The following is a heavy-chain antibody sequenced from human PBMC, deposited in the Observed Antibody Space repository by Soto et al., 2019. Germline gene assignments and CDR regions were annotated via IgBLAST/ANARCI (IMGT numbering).Heavy chain of an antibody. D-gene: IGHD3-10*01. J-gene: IGHJ4*02. Sequence: PGGSLRLSCAASGFTFSNYGMHWVRQAPGKGREWVAVISDDGVSKYYADSVQGRFTISRDNSESAVFLQMNSLRPDDTALYFCARAYYFGSGTSYTLHYWGQGTQVTVSS. CDR2: ISDDGVSK. V-gene: IGHV3-30*03. CDR1: GFTFSNYG. CDR3: ARAYYFGSGTSYTLHY.